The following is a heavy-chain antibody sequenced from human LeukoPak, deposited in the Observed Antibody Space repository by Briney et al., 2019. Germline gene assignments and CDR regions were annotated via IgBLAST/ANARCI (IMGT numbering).Heavy chain of an antibody. CDR1: GGSISSYY. V-gene: IGHV4-59*01. J-gene: IGHJ4*02. D-gene: IGHD3-10*01. CDR2: LFYSGST. CDR3: ATVAVIRGVTYFDY. Sequence: SETLSLTCTVPGGSISSYYWSWIRQPPGKGLEWIAYLFYSGSTDYNPSLESRVTISVDTSKNQFSLKLRSVTAADTAVYYCATVAVIRGVTYFDYWGQGTLVTVSS.